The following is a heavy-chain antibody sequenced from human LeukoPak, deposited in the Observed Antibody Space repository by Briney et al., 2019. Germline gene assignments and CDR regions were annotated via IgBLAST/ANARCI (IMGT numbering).Heavy chain of an antibody. Sequence: GGSLRLSCAASGFTFSTYSMHWVRQAPGKGLVWVSYIKPDGSNTAYADSVKGRFTISRDNVKNTLYLQMNSLRAEDTAVYYCARDKDWLLYDNWGQGTLVTVSS. D-gene: IGHD3/OR15-3a*01. V-gene: IGHV3-74*01. J-gene: IGHJ4*02. CDR3: ARDKDWLLYDN. CDR2: IKPDGSNT. CDR1: GFTFSTYS.